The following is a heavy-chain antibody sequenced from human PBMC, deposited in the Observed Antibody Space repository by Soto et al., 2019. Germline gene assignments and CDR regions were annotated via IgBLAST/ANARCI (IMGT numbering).Heavy chain of an antibody. Sequence: ASLKRSCKASGYSFTSYHINWVRKATGQGLEWMGWMNPNSGNTGYPQKFQGRVTMTRNTSISTAYMELSSLRSEDTAVYYCARGPSVHCTNGVCSHDAFDIWGQGTMVTVSS. V-gene: IGHV1-8*01. CDR2: MNPNSGNT. CDR1: GYSFTSYH. D-gene: IGHD2-8*01. CDR3: ARGPSVHCTNGVCSHDAFDI. J-gene: IGHJ3*02.